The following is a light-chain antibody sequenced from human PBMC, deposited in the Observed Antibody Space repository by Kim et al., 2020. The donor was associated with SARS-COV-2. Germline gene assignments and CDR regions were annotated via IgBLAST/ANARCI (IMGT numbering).Light chain of an antibody. CDR3: SPYTSSSTWV. J-gene: IGLJ3*02. Sequence: HSITISCTETSCDVGGYHYDSWYQQHPGKAPSLMIYDVSNRPSGVSNRFSGSKSGNTASLTISGLQAEDEADYYCSPYTSSSTWVFGGGTQLTVL. CDR2: DVS. V-gene: IGLV2-14*03. CDR1: SCDVGGYHY.